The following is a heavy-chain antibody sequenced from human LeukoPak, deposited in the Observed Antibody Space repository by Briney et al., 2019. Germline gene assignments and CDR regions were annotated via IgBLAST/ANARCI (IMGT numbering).Heavy chain of an antibody. CDR1: GYTFTSYG. J-gene: IGHJ6*03. CDR3: ARNPYSSSWLPLHYMDV. Sequence: ASVKVSCKASGYTFTSYGISWVRQAPGQGLEWMGWISAYNGNTNYAQKLQGRVTMTTDTSTSTAYMELRSLRSDDTAVYYCARNPYSSSWLPLHYMDVWGKGTTVNVSS. V-gene: IGHV1-18*04. D-gene: IGHD6-13*01. CDR2: ISAYNGNT.